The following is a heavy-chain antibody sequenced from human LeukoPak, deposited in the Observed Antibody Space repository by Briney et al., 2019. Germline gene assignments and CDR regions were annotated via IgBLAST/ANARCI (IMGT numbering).Heavy chain of an antibody. CDR2: ISSSGSTI. V-gene: IGHV3-48*04. CDR1: GFXFSSYS. Sequence: GGSLRLSCVASGFXFSSYSINWVRQAPGKGLEWISYISSSGSTIYYAESVKGRFTISRDNAKNSLYLQMNSLRAEVTAVYYCARVAAGLDYWGQGTLVTVSA. D-gene: IGHD6-13*01. J-gene: IGHJ4*02. CDR3: ARVAAGLDY.